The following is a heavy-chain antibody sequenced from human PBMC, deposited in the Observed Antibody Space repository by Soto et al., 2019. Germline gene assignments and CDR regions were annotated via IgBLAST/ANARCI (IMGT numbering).Heavy chain of an antibody. CDR2: ISAYNGNT. Sequence: GASVKVSCKASGYTFTSYGISWVRQAPGQGVEWMGWISAYNGNTKYSQKLQGRVTITRDTSASTAYMELSSLRSEDTAVYYCARDPYDILTGSLAGFDYWGQGTLVTVSS. D-gene: IGHD3-9*01. CDR3: ARDPYDILTGSLAGFDY. CDR1: GYTFTSYG. J-gene: IGHJ4*02. V-gene: IGHV1-18*01.